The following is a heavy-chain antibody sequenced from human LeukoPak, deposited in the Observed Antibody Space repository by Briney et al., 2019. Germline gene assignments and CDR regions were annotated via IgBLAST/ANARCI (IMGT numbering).Heavy chain of an antibody. V-gene: IGHV1-8*01. D-gene: IGHD5-12*01. CDR1: GYTFTSYD. CDR3: ARSRYSGYDLFDY. J-gene: IGHJ4*02. Sequence: GASVKVSCKASGYTFTSYDINWVRQATGQGREWMGWMNPNSGNTDYAQKFQGRVTMTRNTSISTDYMELSSLRSEDTAVYYCARSRYSGYDLFDYWGQGTLVTVSS. CDR2: MNPNSGNT.